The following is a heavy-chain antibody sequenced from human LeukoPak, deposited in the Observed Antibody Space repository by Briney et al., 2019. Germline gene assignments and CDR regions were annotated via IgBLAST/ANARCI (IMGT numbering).Heavy chain of an antibody. Sequence: GRSLRLSCAGSGFTFSSYYMHWVRQAPGKGLEWVAIISYDGSNKYYADSVKDRFTISRDNSKNTLYLQMNSPRVEDTAVYYCAKDEGHAPYSSGWYDYWGQGTLVTVSS. D-gene: IGHD6-19*01. CDR3: AKDEGHAPYSSGWYDY. CDR1: GFTFSSYY. CDR2: ISYDGSNK. V-gene: IGHV3-30*18. J-gene: IGHJ4*02.